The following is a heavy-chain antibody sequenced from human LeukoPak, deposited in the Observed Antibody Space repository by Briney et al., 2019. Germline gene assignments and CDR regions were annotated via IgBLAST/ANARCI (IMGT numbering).Heavy chain of an antibody. D-gene: IGHD3-10*01. CDR3: ARDGSGTGSN. J-gene: IGHJ4*02. V-gene: IGHV3-23*01. Sequence: GGSLRLSCAASGFTFSSYAMTWVRQAPGKGLEWVSGISGSSSSSYYADSVKGRFTISRDYSNNTVYLQMNSLRAEDTAVYYCARDGSGTGSNWGQGTLVTVSS. CDR2: ISGSSSSS. CDR1: GFTFSSYA.